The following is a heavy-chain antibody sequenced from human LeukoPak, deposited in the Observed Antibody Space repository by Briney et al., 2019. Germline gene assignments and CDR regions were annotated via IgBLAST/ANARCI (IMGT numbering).Heavy chain of an antibody. D-gene: IGHD3-10*02. CDR2: IHPNSGGT. V-gene: IGHV1-2*02. J-gene: IGHJ4*02. CDR3: ARVPLTLSPGSDY. Sequence: ASVKVSCKASGFSFTDYYIHWVRQAPGQGLEWMGWIHPNSGGTNYAQNFQGRVTMTGDTSITTTYMELGRLTSDDTAMYYYARVPLTLSPGSDYWGQGTLVTVST. CDR1: GFSFTDYY.